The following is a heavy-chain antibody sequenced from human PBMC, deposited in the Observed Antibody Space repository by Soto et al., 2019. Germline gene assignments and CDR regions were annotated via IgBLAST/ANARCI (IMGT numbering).Heavy chain of an antibody. CDR3: ARSEELYYYYGMDV. V-gene: IGHV3-11*01. J-gene: IGHJ6*02. CDR1: GFTFSDYY. Sequence: VGSLRLSCAASGFTFSDYYMSWIRQAPGKGLEWVSYISSSGSTIYYADSVKGRFTISRDNAKNSLYLQMNSLRAEDTAVYYCARSEELYYYYGMDVWGQGTTVTVSS. CDR2: ISSSGSTI.